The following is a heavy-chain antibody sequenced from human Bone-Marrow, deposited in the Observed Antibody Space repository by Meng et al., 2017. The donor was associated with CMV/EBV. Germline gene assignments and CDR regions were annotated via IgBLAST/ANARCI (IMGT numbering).Heavy chain of an antibody. CDR2: ISGGGVST. J-gene: IGHJ4*02. Sequence: GESLKISCAASGFTFSSYAMSWVRQAPGKGLEWVSTISGGGVSTYYADSVKGRFTISRDNSKNTLSLQMNSLRAEDTAVYYCAKDSHHFWSGYPYFAHWGQGTLVTVSS. V-gene: IGHV3-23*01. CDR3: AKDSHHFWSGYPYFAH. D-gene: IGHD3-3*02. CDR1: GFTFSSYA.